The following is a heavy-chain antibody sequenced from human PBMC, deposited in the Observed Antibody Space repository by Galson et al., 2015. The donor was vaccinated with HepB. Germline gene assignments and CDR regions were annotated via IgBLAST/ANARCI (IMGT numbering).Heavy chain of an antibody. CDR1: GFTFDDYT. V-gene: IGHV3-43*01. Sequence: SLRLSCAASGFTFDDYTMHWVRQAPGKGLEWVSLISWDGGSTYYADSVKGRFTISRDNSKNSLYLQMNSLRTEDTALYYCAKDYSMRVDDAFDIWGQGTMVTVSS. J-gene: IGHJ3*02. CDR2: ISWDGGST. CDR3: AKDYSMRVDDAFDI. D-gene: IGHD2-15*01.